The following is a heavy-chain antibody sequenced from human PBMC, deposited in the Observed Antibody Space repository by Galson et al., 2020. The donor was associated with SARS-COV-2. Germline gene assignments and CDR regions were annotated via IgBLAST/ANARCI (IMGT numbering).Heavy chain of an antibody. J-gene: IGHJ4*02. Sequence: SETLSLTCTVSGGSISSGGYYWIWIRQHPGKGLEWIGYIYDSGSSYYNPSLKSRVTMSVDTSRNQFSLKLSSVTAADTAVYYCAREDEGGIVGATDYWGQGTLVTVSS. CDR1: GGSISSGGYY. CDR3: AREDEGGIVGATDY. CDR2: IYDSGSS. D-gene: IGHD1-26*01. V-gene: IGHV4-31*03.